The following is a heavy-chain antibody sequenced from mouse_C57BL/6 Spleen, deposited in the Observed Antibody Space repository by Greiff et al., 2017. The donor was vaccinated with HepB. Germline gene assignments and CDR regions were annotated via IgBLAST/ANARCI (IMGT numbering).Heavy chain of an antibody. V-gene: IGHV5-12*01. CDR3: ARVGDGNYVGYYAMDY. J-gene: IGHJ4*01. CDR1: GFTFSDYY. Sequence: EVKVEESGGGLVQPGGSLKLSCAASGFTFSDYYMYWVRQTPEKRLEWVAYISNGGGSTYYPDTVKGRFTISRDNAKNTLYLQMSRLKSEDTAMYYCARVGDGNYVGYYAMDYWGQGTSVTVSS. D-gene: IGHD2-1*01. CDR2: ISNGGGST.